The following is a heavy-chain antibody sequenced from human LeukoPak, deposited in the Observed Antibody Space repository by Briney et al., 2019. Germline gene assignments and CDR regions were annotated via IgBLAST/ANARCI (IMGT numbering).Heavy chain of an antibody. CDR1: GFTFSSYW. V-gene: IGHV3-7*01. J-gene: IGHJ3*01. Sequence: GGSLRLSCAASGFTFSSYWMSWVRQAPGKGLEWVANIKQDGSEKYYVDSVKGRFTISRDNAKNPLYLQMNSLRAEDTAVYYCARDRRPDAFDVWGQGTMVTVSS. CDR3: ARDRRPDAFDV. CDR2: IKQDGSEK.